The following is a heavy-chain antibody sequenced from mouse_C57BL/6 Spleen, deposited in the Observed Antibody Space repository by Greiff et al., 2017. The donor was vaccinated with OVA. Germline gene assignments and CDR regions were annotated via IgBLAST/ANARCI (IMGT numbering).Heavy chain of an antibody. D-gene: IGHD3-2*02. J-gene: IGHJ3*01. CDR1: GYTFTSYW. V-gene: IGHV1-74*01. Sequence: QVQLQQPGAELVKPGASVKVSCKASGYTFTSYWMHWVKQRPGQGLEWIGRIHPTDSDTNYNQKFKGKATLTVDQSSSTAYMQLSSLTSEDSAVYYGAISTAQATLFAYWGQGTLVTVSA. CDR2: IHPTDSDT. CDR3: AISTAQATLFAY.